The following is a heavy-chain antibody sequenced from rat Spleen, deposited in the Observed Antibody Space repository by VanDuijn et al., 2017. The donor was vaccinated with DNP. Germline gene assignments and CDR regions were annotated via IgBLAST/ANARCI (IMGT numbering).Heavy chain of an antibody. D-gene: IGHD1-12*02. V-gene: IGHV5S23*01. CDR3: TREGTVVPYAMEA. Sequence: EVQLVESGGGLVQPGRSLKLSCSASGFTFSYYGMAWVRQAPKKGLEWVASISASGGSTSYPDSVKGRFTISRDNAKRTLYLQMNSLRSEDTATYYGTREGTVVPYAMEAWGQGTSVTVSS. CDR1: GFTFSYYG. J-gene: IGHJ4*01. CDR2: ISASGGST.